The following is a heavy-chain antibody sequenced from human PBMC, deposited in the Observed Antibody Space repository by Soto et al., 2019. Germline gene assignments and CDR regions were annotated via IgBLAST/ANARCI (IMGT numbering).Heavy chain of an antibody. CDR3: ARDLRAPIAAAGTGAFDI. CDR2: IIPIFGTA. V-gene: IGHV1-69*13. D-gene: IGHD6-13*01. Sequence: ASVKVSCKASGGTFSSYAISWVRQAPGQGLEWMGGIIPIFGTANYAQKFQGRVTITADESTSTAYMELSSLRSEDTAVYYCARDLRAPIAAAGTGAFDIWGQGTMVTVSS. CDR1: GGTFSSYA. J-gene: IGHJ3*02.